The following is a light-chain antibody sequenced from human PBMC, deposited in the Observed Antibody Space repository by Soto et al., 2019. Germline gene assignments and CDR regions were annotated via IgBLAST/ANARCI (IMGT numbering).Light chain of an antibody. Sequence: DIVLTQSPLSLPVTPGEPASISCRSSQSLLHTNGYNYLDWYLQKPGQSPQLLIYLASNRASGVPDRFSGSGSGTEFTLTISSLQSEDFAIYYCHQYNNWPRTVGQGTKVEIK. CDR1: QSLLHTNGYNY. CDR2: LAS. J-gene: IGKJ1*01. CDR3: HQYNNWPRT. V-gene: IGKV2-28*01.